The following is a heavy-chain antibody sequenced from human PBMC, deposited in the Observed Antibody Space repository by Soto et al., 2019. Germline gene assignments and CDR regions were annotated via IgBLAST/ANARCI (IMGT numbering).Heavy chain of an antibody. D-gene: IGHD3-10*01. Sequence: SCAASGFTFSSYGMSWVRQAPGKGLEWVSAISGSGDSTYYADSVKGRFTISRDNSKNTLYLQMNSLRAEDTALYYCAKGYYYGSGSYIVKDFFDYWGQGTLVTVSS. V-gene: IGHV3-23*01. CDR2: ISGSGDST. CDR3: AKGYYYGSGSYIVKDFFDY. J-gene: IGHJ4*02. CDR1: GFTFSSYG.